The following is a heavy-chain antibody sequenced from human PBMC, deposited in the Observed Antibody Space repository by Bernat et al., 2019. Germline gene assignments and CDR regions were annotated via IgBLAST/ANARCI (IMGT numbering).Heavy chain of an antibody. CDR1: GFTVSSNY. Sequence: EVQLVESGGGLVQPGGSLRLSCAASGFTVSSNYMSWVRQAPGKGLEWVSVIYSGGSTYYADSVKGRFTISRHNSKNTLYLQMNSLRAEDTAVYYCARDPDCYDSSGPIPVDIWGQGTMVTGSS. CDR3: ARDPDCYDSSGPIPVDI. J-gene: IGHJ3*02. V-gene: IGHV3-53*04. CDR2: IYSGGST. D-gene: IGHD3-22*01.